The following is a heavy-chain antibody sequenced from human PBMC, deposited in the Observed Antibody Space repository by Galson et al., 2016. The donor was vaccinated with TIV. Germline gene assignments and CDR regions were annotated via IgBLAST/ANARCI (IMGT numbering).Heavy chain of an antibody. CDR2: VSRSSTTI. CDR1: GFTFSDFN. J-gene: IGHJ4*02. Sequence: SLRLSCAGFGFTFSDFNINWVRQAPGKGLEWVISVSRSSTTIWSADSVKGRFTISRDDATNSVYLQMNSLRAEDTAVYYCARSFGPSTGDFWGQGTSVTVSS. CDR3: ARSFGPSTGDF. V-gene: IGHV3-69-1*01. D-gene: IGHD3-16*01.